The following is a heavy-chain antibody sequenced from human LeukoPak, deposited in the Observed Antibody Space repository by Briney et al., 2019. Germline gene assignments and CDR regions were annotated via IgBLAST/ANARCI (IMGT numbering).Heavy chain of an antibody. D-gene: IGHD6-13*01. CDR2: IYTSGST. CDR1: GGSISIGNYY. CDR3: ARDLIYSSSWYGGWFDP. Sequence: SETLSLTCTVSGGSISIGNYYWSWIRQPAGKGLEWIGRIYTSGSTNYNPSLKSRVTISIDTSKNQFSLRLTSVTAADTAVYYCARDLIYSSSWYGGWFDPWGQGTLVTVSS. J-gene: IGHJ5*02. V-gene: IGHV4-61*02.